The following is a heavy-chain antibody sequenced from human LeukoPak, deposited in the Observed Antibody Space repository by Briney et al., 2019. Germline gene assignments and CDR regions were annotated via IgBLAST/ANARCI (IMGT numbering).Heavy chain of an antibody. CDR2: IRDDGSSK. V-gene: IGHV3-30*02. CDR1: GFSFSKYG. CDR3: APSSPPGHLDY. J-gene: IGHJ4*02. Sequence: GGSLRLSCAASGFSFSKYGMHWVRQAPGKGLEWVAFIRDDGSSKYYRDSVKGRFTVSRDNSKNTLCLQINGLRPDDTALYYCAPSSPPGHLDYWGQGTLVTVSS.